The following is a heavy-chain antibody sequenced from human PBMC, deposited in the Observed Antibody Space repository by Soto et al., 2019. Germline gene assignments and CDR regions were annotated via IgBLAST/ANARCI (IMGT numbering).Heavy chain of an antibody. J-gene: IGHJ5*02. CDR3: ARWWSGSRQGFDP. Sequence: SETLSLTCTVSGGSISSSSYYWGWIRQPPGKGLEWIGSIYCSGSTYYNPSLKSRVTISVDTSKNQFSLKLSSVTAADTAVYYCARWWSGSRQGFDPWGQGTLVTVSS. V-gene: IGHV4-39*07. D-gene: IGHD3-3*01. CDR1: GGSISSSSYY. CDR2: IYCSGST.